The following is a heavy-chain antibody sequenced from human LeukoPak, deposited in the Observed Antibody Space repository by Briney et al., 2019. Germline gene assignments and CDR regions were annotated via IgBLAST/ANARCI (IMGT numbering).Heavy chain of an antibody. D-gene: IGHD3-10*01. J-gene: IGHJ3*02. CDR2: VSDSGII. Sequence: SETLSLTCTVSGGSIRDLYWSWIRQPPGKGLEWIGYVSDSGIISYNPSLKSRVTILIYTSKNQFSLKLSSVTAADTAVYYCARFGTEFDAFDIWGQGTMVTVSS. CDR3: ARFGTEFDAFDI. CDR1: GGSIRDLY. V-gene: IGHV4-59*11.